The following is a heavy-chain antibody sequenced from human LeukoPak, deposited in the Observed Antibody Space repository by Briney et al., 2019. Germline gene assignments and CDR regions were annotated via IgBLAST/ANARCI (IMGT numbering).Heavy chain of an antibody. V-gene: IGHV3-33*01. J-gene: IGHJ4*02. Sequence: GGSLRLSCAASGFTFSSYGMHWVRQTPGKGLEWVAVIWYDGSNKYYADSVKGRFTISRDNSKNTVYLQMNSLRAEDTAVYYCARAAYDSTGYLTLWGQGILVTVSS. CDR2: IWYDGSNK. D-gene: IGHD3-22*01. CDR3: ARAAYDSTGYLTL. CDR1: GFTFSSYG.